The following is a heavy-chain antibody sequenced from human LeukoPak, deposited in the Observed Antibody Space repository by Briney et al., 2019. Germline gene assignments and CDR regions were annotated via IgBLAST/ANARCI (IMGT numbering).Heavy chain of an antibody. CDR2: IYTSGST. V-gene: IGHV4-4*07. Sequence: NPSETLSLTCTVSDSISSYYWSWIRQPAGKGLEWIGRIYTSGSTNYNPSLKSRVTISVDKSKNQFSLKLSSVTAADTAVYYCARDGWFGSNWGRGTLVTVSS. J-gene: IGHJ4*02. CDR1: DSISSYY. D-gene: IGHD3-10*01. CDR3: ARDGWFGSN.